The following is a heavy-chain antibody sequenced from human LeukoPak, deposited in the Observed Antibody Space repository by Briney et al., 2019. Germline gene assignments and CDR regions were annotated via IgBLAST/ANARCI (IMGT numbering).Heavy chain of an antibody. D-gene: IGHD6-19*01. J-gene: IGHJ4*02. CDR3: ATLRSAVAVRFDY. V-gene: IGHV1-69*01. CDR1: GGAFSSYA. CDR2: IIPIFGTA. Sequence: ASVKVSCKASGGAFSSYAISWVRQAPGQGLEWMGGIIPIFGTANYAQKFQGRVTITADESTSTAYMELSSLRSEDTAVYYCATLRSAVAVRFDYWGQGTLVTVSS.